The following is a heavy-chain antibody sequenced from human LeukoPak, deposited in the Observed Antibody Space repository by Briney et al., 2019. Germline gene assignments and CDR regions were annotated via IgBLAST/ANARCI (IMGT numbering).Heavy chain of an antibody. V-gene: IGHV4-59*01. Sequence: SETLSLTCTVSGGSISSYYWSWVRQPPGKGLEWIAYIYYSGSTNYNPSLKSRVTISVDTSKNQFSLTLSSVTAADTAVYYCARIRPPYYDILTRGYGMDVWGQGTTVTVSS. D-gene: IGHD3-9*01. CDR2: IYYSGST. J-gene: IGHJ6*02. CDR1: GGSISSYY. CDR3: ARIRPPYYDILTRGYGMDV.